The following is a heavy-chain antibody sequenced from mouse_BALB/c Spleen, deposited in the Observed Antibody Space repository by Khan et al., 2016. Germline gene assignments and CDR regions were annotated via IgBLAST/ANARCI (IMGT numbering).Heavy chain of an antibody. Sequence: EVELVESGGGLVQPGGSRKLSCAASGFTFSDYGMAWVRQAPGKGPEWVAFISNLAYSIYYADTVTGRFTISRENAKNTLYLEMSSLRSEDTAMYYCARDYGSSYWYFDVWGAGTTVTVSS. V-gene: IGHV5-15*02. D-gene: IGHD1-1*01. CDR3: ARDYGSSYWYFDV. CDR1: GFTFSDYG. J-gene: IGHJ1*01. CDR2: ISNLAYSI.